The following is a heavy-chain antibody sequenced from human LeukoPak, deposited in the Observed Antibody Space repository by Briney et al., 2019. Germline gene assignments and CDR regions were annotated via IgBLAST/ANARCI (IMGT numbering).Heavy chain of an antibody. D-gene: IGHD1-1*01. CDR3: ARVTTGGSYYMDV. J-gene: IGHJ6*03. CDR2: IYHSGST. Sequence: SETLSLTCTVSGGSISSSSYYWGWIRQPPGKGLEWIGSIYHSGSTYYNPSLKSRVTISVERPKNQFSLKLNSVTAADTAVYYCARVTTGGSYYMDVWGSGTTVTVSS. CDR1: GGSISSSSYY. V-gene: IGHV4-39*07.